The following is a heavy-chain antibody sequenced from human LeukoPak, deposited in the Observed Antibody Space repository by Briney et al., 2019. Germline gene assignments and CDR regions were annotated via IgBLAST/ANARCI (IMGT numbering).Heavy chain of an antibody. CDR3: GRGNKSFDP. CDR2: INPNSGGT. Sequence: GASVKVSCKASGYTFTGYYMHWVRQAPGQGLEWMGWINPNSGGTYYAQKFQGRVTMTSDTSISTAYMELNKLTSDDTAVYYCGRGNKSFDPWGQGTLVTVSS. CDR1: GYTFTGYY. J-gene: IGHJ5*02. V-gene: IGHV1-2*02.